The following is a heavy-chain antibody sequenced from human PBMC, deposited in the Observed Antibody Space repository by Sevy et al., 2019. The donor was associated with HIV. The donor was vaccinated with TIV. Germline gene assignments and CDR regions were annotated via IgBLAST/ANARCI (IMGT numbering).Heavy chain of an antibody. J-gene: IGHJ6*02. V-gene: IGHV5-51*01. CDR3: ARGARGTLPSYYYYPMDV. CDR2: IYPGDSDI. CDR1: GYRCTDYW. Sequence: GESLKISCKASGYRCTDYWIGWVRQMPGKGLEWMGIIYPGDSDITYSPSFQGQVTISVDKSINTAYLQWSSLKASDTAIFYCARGARGTLPSYYYYPMDVWGQGTTVTVSS. D-gene: IGHD1-1*01.